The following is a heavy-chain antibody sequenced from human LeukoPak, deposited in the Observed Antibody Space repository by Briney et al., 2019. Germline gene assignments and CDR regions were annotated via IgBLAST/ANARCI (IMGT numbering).Heavy chain of an antibody. D-gene: IGHD2-15*01. CDR3: ARVRISHPVFDP. CDR1: GFTFSNAW. J-gene: IGHJ5*02. CDR2: IKSKTDGGTT. V-gene: IGHV3-15*01. Sequence: GGSLRLSCAASGFTFSNAWMSWVRQAPGKGLEWVGHIKSKTDGGTTDYAAPVKGRFTISRDDSKNTLFLQMNSLRAEDTAVYYCARVRISHPVFDPWGQGTLVTVSS.